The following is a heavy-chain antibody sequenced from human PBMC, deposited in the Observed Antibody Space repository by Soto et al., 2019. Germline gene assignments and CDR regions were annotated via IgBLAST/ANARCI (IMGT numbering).Heavy chain of an antibody. CDR3: ASNYGDYRYYYGMDV. J-gene: IGHJ6*02. Sequence: QVQLVQSGAEVKKPGSSVKVSCKASGGTFSSYAISWVRQAPGQGLEWMAGIIPLFGTADYAQKVQGRVTITADESTSTAYMELSSLRSEDTAVYYCASNYGDYRYYYGMDVWGQGTTVTVSS. D-gene: IGHD4-17*01. CDR2: IIPLFGTA. CDR1: GGTFSSYA. V-gene: IGHV1-69*12.